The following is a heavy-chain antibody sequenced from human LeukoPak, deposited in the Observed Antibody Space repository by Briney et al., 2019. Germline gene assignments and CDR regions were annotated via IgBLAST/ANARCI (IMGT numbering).Heavy chain of an antibody. J-gene: IGHJ6*02. V-gene: IGHV3-23*01. CDR2: ISGSGGST. CDR1: GFTFSSYA. Sequence: SGGSLRLSCAASGFTFSSYAMSWVRQAPGKGLEWVSAISGSGGSTYYADSVKGRFTISRDNSKNTLYLQMNSLRAEDTAVYYCARVLSMRGSGSYYFIYYYYGMDVWGQGTTVTVSS. D-gene: IGHD1-26*01. CDR3: ARVLSMRGSGSYYFIYYYYGMDV.